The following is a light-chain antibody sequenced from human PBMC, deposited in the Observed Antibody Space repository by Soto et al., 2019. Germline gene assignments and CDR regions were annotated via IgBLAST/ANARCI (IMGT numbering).Light chain of an antibody. CDR1: SSDVGSYNL. V-gene: IGLV2-23*02. CDR3: CSYARSSTSVV. Sequence: QSVLTQPASVSGSPGQSITISCTGTSSDVGSYNLVSWYQHHPGKAPKLMIYEVSKRPSGVSNRFSGSKSGNTASLTISGLQAEDEADYYCCSYARSSTSVVFGGGTKVTVL. J-gene: IGLJ2*01. CDR2: EVS.